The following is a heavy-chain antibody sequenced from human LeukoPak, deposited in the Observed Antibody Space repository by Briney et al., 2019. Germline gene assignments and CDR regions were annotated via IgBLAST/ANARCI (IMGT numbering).Heavy chain of an antibody. CDR2: ISSSSSYT. J-gene: IGHJ4*02. V-gene: IGHV3-11*05. D-gene: IGHD5-12*01. Sequence: GGSLRLSCAASGFTFSDYYMSWIRQAPGKGLEGVSYISSSSSYTNYADSVKGRFTISRDNAKNSLYLQMNSLRAEDTAVYYCARDVSGSHDYWGQGTLVTVSS. CDR3: ARDVSGSHDY. CDR1: GFTFSDYY.